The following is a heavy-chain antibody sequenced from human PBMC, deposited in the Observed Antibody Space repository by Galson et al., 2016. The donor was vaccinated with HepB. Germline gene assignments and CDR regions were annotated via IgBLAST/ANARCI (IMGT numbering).Heavy chain of an antibody. V-gene: IGHV3-7*04. Sequence: SLRLSCAASGFSLGNYWMNWARQAPGKGLEWLANIKKDGSEINYVDSVKGRFTISRDNAKNSLFLQMNTLRVEGTAVYYCTREFELWGRGTQVTVSS. CDR2: IKKDGSEI. J-gene: IGHJ2*01. CDR3: TREFEL. CDR1: GFSLGNYW.